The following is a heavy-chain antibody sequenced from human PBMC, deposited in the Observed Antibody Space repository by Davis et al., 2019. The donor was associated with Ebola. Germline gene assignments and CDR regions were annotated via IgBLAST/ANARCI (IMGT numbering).Heavy chain of an antibody. Sequence: PGGSLRLSCTASGFTFTSFSLNWVRQPPGKGLEWLSYISSSGNTIYYADSVKGRFTISRDNSKNTLYLQMNSLRAEDTAVYYCAKDRGLWLEDVVDWGQGTLVTVSS. CDR3: AKDRGLWLEDVVD. J-gene: IGHJ4*02. CDR1: GFTFTSFS. V-gene: IGHV3-48*01. D-gene: IGHD6-19*01. CDR2: ISSSGNTI.